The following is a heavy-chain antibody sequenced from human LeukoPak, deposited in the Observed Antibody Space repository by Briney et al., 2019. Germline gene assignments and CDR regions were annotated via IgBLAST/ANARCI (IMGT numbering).Heavy chain of an antibody. CDR3: ARGRLGPWLVRSRDPDGMDV. V-gene: IGHV3-30*03. D-gene: IGHD6-19*01. Sequence: GGSLRLSCAASGFTFSSYGMHWVRQAPGKGLEWVAVISYDGSNKYYADSVKGRFTISRDNSKNTLYLQMNSLRAEDTAVYYCARGRLGPWLVRSRDPDGMDVWGQGTTVTVSS. J-gene: IGHJ6*02. CDR2: ISYDGSNK. CDR1: GFTFSSYG.